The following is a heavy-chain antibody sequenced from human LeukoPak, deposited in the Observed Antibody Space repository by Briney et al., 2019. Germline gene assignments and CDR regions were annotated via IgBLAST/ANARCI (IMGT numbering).Heavy chain of an antibody. CDR2: ISGSGGST. V-gene: IGHV3-23*01. CDR1: GFTFSSYA. Sequence: GGSLRLSCAASGFTFSSYAMSWVRQAPGKGLEWVSAISGSGGSTYYADSVKGRFTLSRDNSKNTLYLQMNSLRAEDTAVYYCAKAPTVEMATTYWGQGTLVTVSS. CDR3: AKAPTVEMATTY. D-gene: IGHD5-24*01. J-gene: IGHJ4*02.